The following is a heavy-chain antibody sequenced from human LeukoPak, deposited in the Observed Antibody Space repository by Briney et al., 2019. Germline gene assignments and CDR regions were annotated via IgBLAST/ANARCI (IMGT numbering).Heavy chain of an antibody. CDR1: GFSFSTYE. D-gene: IGHD2-15*01. Sequence: GGSLRLSCAASGFSFSTYEMNWVRQAPGKGLEWVSYISVRGDTIYYADSVKGRFTISRDNAKNSLYLEMNSLRGEDTAVYYCARDSRYCKEINCHHFDFWGQGTLVTVSS. V-gene: IGHV3-48*03. CDR3: ARDSRYCKEINCHHFDF. CDR2: ISVRGDTI. J-gene: IGHJ4*02.